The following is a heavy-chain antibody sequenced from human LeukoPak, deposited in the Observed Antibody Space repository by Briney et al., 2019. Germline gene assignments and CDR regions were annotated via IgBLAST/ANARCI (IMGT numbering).Heavy chain of an antibody. CDR3: ARVVVTMVRGVIIPYYYYGMDV. J-gene: IGHJ6*01. D-gene: IGHD3-10*01. CDR1: GFTFSSYS. Sequence: GSLRLSCAASGFTFSSYSMNWVRQAPGKGLEWVGSINYSGSTYYNPSLKSRVTTSVDTSKNQFSLKLSSVTAADTAVYYCARVVVTMVRGVIIPYYYYGMDVWGQGTTVTVSS. V-gene: IGHV4-59*12. CDR2: INYSGST.